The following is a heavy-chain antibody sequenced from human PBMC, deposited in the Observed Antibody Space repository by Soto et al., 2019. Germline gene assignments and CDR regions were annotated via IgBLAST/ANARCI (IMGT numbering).Heavy chain of an antibody. CDR3: AKDYYDSSGYYDAYFDY. CDR2: ISGSGGST. Sequence: GGSLRLSCAASGFTFSSYAMSWVRQAPGKGLEWVSAISGSGGSTYYADSVKGRFTISRDNSKNTLYLQMNSLRAEDTAVYYCAKDYYDSSGYYDAYFDYWGQGTRVTVS. J-gene: IGHJ4*02. V-gene: IGHV3-23*01. CDR1: GFTFSSYA. D-gene: IGHD3-22*01.